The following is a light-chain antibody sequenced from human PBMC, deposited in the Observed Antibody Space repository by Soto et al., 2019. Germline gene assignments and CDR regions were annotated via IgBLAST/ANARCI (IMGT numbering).Light chain of an antibody. Sequence: QPVLTQPASVSGSPGQSITIACTGTSRDVGGYNYVSWYQQHPGKAPKLMIYEVTNRPSGVSDRFSGSKSGNTASLTISGLQAEDESDYYCSSYTSGSTLVFGGGTKVTVL. V-gene: IGLV2-14*01. CDR2: EVT. CDR1: SRDVGGYNY. CDR3: SSYTSGSTLV. J-gene: IGLJ2*01.